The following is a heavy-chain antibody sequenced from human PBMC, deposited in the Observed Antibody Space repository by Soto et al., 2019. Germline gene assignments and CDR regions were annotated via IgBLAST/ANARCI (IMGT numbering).Heavy chain of an antibody. D-gene: IGHD6-19*01. CDR2: IKVDGSEK. CDR1: GFTFSNYW. J-gene: IGHJ4*02. V-gene: IGHV3-7*05. Sequence: EVQLVESGGGFVQPGGSLRLSCAASGFTFSNYWMSWVRQAPGKGLEWVANIKVDGSEKYYVDSVKGRFTISRDNAMYSLYLQMNSLMAEDTAVYYCAGVAVRGQGILVTVSS. CDR3: AGVAV.